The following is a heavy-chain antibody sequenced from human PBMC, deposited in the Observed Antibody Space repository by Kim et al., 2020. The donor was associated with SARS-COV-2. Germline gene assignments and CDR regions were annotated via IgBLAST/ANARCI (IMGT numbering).Heavy chain of an antibody. Sequence: SETLSLTCTVSGGSISSYYWSWIRQPPGKGLEWIGYIYYSGSTNYNPSLKSRVTISVDTSKNQFSLKLSSVTAADTAVYYCARATCSGGSCYSYYYYMDVWGKGTTVTVSS. CDR1: GGSISSYY. V-gene: IGHV4-59*01. CDR2: IYYSGST. CDR3: ARATCSGGSCYSYYYYMDV. D-gene: IGHD2-15*01. J-gene: IGHJ6*03.